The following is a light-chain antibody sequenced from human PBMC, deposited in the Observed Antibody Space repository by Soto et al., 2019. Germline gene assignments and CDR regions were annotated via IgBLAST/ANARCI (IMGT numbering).Light chain of an antibody. Sequence: DIVLTQSPGTLSLSPGERATLSCRASQSISSSYLAWYQQKPGQAPRLLIYGASSRATGIPDRFSGSGSGADFTLTISILEPEDFAVYYCQQYGSSPPYTFGQGTKLEIK. CDR3: QQYGSSPPYT. CDR2: GAS. V-gene: IGKV3-20*01. CDR1: QSISSSY. J-gene: IGKJ2*01.